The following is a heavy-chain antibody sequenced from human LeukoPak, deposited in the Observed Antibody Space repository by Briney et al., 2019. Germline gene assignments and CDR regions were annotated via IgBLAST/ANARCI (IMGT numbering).Heavy chain of an antibody. V-gene: IGHV3-21*01. CDR1: AFTFSCYS. J-gene: IGHJ4*02. D-gene: IGHD6-13*01. Sequence: GGSLRLSCAASAFTFSCYSMNWVRQAPGKGLEWVSSISSSSSYIYYADSVKGRFTISRDNAKNSLYLQMNSLRAEDTAVYYCARSFLSIAAAATDYWGQGTLVTVSS. CDR3: ARSFLSIAAAATDY. CDR2: ISSSSSYI.